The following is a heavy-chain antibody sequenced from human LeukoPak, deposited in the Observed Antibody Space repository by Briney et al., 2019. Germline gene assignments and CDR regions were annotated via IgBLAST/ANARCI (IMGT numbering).Heavy chain of an antibody. V-gene: IGHV3-49*04. CDR3: ARIKSTLDYYFGMDA. CDR2: IRRKAYGGTT. CDR1: GISFRDYA. J-gene: IGHJ6*04. Sequence: GGSLRLSCTASGISFRDYAMSWVRQAPGKGLEWVGFIRRKAYGGTTEHVASVKGRFSISRDDSKSIAYLQMNSLKTEDTAVYYCARIKSTLDYYFGMDAWGKGTTVTVSS.